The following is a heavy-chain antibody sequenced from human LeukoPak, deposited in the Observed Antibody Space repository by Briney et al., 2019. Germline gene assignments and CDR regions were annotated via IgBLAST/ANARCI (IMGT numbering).Heavy chain of an antibody. CDR1: GFPFSKFG. CDR2: ICGSDGTT. V-gene: IGHV3-NL1*01. J-gene: IGHJ4*02. CDR3: AKGSSSSCYSAIDY. D-gene: IGHD2-2*01. Sequence: GGSLRLSCAASGFPFSKFGMHWVRQAPGKGLEWVAVICGSDGTTYYADSMKGRFTISRDNSKNTLYLQMNNLTADDTAMYYCAKGSSSSCYSAIDYWGQGALVTVSS.